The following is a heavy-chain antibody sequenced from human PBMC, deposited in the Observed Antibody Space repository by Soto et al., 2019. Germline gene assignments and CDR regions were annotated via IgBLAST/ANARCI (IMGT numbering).Heavy chain of an antibody. CDR1: GGSISSGY. V-gene: IGHV4-59*01. CDR2: NYYSGST. D-gene: IGHD1-26*01. CDR3: ARRYGGNFHY. Sequence: SETLSLTCTVSGGSISSGYWRWIRLPPWKGLERIRYNYYSGSTNSNPSLKSRVTISVDTSKNQFSLKLTSVTAPDTAVYYCARRYGGNFHYWGQGTLVTVS. J-gene: IGHJ4*02.